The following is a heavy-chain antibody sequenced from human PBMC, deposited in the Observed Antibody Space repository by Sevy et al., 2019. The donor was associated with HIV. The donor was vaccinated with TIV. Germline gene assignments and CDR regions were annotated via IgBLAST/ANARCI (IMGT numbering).Heavy chain of an antibody. D-gene: IGHD3-22*01. V-gene: IGHV4-38-2*02. J-gene: IGHJ4*02. CDR2: IHQSGST. CDR3: AGRTYYSDSTAYYFDY. Sequence: SETLSLTCTVSGYSISTGYYWGWIRQPPGKGLEWIVDIHQSGSTYYNPSLKSRITMSVATTKNQFSLHLISVTAADTAVYYCAGRTYYSDSTAYYFDYWGQGTLVTVSS. CDR1: GYSISTGYY.